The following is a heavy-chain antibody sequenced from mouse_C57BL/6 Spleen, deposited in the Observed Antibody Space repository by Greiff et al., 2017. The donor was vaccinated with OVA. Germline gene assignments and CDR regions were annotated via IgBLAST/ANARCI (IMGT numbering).Heavy chain of an antibody. V-gene: IGHV1-82*01. D-gene: IGHD2-4*01. Sequence: QVQLKESGPELVKPGASVKISCKASGYAFSSSWMNWVQQRPGKGLEWIVRIYPGDGDTNYTGKFKGKATLPADKSTSTAYMQLSSLTSEESAVYICASSRYKDYDAWFDYWGQGTTLTVSS. CDR3: ASSRYKDYDAWFDY. CDR1: GYAFSSSW. CDR2: IYPGDGDT. J-gene: IGHJ2*01.